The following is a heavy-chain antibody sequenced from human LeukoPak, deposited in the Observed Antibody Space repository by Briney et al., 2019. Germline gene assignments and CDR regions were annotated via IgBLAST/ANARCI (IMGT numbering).Heavy chain of an antibody. CDR3: ARSGYSSSWDVNWFDP. CDR1: GYTVTSYD. J-gene: IGHJ5*02. Sequence: ASVKVSCKASGYTVTSYDINWVRQATGQGLEWMGWMNPNSGNTGYAQKFQGRVTITRNTSISTAYMELSSLRSEDTAVYYCARSGYSSSWDVNWFDPWGQGTLVSVSS. D-gene: IGHD6-13*01. CDR2: MNPNSGNT. V-gene: IGHV1-8*03.